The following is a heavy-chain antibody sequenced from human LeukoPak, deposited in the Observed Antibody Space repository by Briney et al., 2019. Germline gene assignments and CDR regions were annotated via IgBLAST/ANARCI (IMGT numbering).Heavy chain of an antibody. D-gene: IGHD6-13*01. CDR3: ARSSSSWWWNYYYYMDV. J-gene: IGHJ6*03. CDR1: GGTFSSYA. V-gene: IGHV1-69*05. CDR2: IIPIFGTA. Sequence: ASVKVSCKASGGTFSSYAISWVRQAPGQGLEWMGGIIPIFGTANYAQKFQGRVTMTRDMSTSTVYMELSSLRSEDTAVYYCARSSSSWWWNYYYYMDVWGKGTTVTVSS.